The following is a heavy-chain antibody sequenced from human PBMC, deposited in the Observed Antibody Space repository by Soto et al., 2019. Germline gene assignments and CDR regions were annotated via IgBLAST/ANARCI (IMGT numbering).Heavy chain of an antibody. CDR1: GGSISSGDYY. V-gene: IGHV3-7*01. J-gene: IGHJ6*02. Sequence: VQLQESGPGLVKPSQTLSLTCTVSGGSISSGDYYWSWIRQPPGKGLEWVANIKEDGTDKYYVDSVRGRFTISRDNAKNSLYLQMNSLRAEDTAVYFCTRDMNVWGQGTTVTVSS. CDR3: TRDMNV. CDR2: IKEDGTDK.